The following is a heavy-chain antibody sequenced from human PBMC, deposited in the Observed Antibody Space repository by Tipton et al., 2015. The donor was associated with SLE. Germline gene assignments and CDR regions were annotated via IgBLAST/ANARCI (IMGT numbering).Heavy chain of an antibody. CDR3: ARDQNTMVRGVIIRGGDY. D-gene: IGHD3-10*01. J-gene: IGHJ4*02. Sequence: LSLTCAASGFTFSSYAMHWVRQAPGKGLEWVAVISYDGSNKYYADSVKGRFTISRDNSKNTLYLQMNSLRAEDTAVYYCARDQNTMVRGVIIRGGDYWGQGTLVTVSS. CDR1: GFTFSSYA. V-gene: IGHV3-30*04. CDR2: ISYDGSNK.